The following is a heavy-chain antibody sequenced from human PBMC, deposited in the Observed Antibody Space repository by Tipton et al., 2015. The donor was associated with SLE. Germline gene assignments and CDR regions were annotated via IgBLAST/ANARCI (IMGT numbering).Heavy chain of an antibody. Sequence: TLSLTCTVSGGSISSSSYYWGWIRQPPGKGLEWIGSIYYSGSTYYNPSLKSRVTISVDTSKNQFSLKLSSVTAADTAVYYCARERVRVGFDIWGQGTMVTVSS. D-gene: IGHD3-10*01. CDR2: IYYSGST. CDR1: GGSISSSSYY. J-gene: IGHJ3*02. CDR3: ARERVRVGFDI. V-gene: IGHV4-39*02.